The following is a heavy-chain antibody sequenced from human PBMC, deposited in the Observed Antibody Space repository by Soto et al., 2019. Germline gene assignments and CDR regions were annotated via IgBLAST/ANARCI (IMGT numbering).Heavy chain of an antibody. CDR3: ARTEIVVVEAATHYYFDY. J-gene: IGHJ4*02. CDR1: GYSFTSYW. CDR2: IYPGDSDT. Sequence: GESLKISCKGSGYSFTSYWIGWVRQMPGKGLEWMGIIYPGDSDTRYSPSFQGQVTISADKSISTAYLQWSSLKASDTAMYYCARTEIVVVEAATHYYFDYWGQGTLVTVSS. D-gene: IGHD2-15*01. V-gene: IGHV5-51*01.